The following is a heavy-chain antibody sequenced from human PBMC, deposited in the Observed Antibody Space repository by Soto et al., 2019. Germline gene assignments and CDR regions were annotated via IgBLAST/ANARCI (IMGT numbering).Heavy chain of an antibody. CDR3: ARVGYTDGMDV. Sequence: QVQLVQSGAEVKKPGSSVKVSCKASGGTFSSYAISCVRQAPGQGLEWMGGVIPIFGTANYSQTFQVRVTITADKSTSTAYMELSSLRSEDTDVYYCARVGYTDGMDVWGQGTTVTVSS. J-gene: IGHJ6*02. V-gene: IGHV1-69*06. CDR1: GGTFSSYA. D-gene: IGHD5-18*01. CDR2: VIPIFGTA.